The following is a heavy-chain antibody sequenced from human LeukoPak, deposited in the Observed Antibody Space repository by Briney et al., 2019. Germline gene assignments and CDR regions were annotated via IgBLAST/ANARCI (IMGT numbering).Heavy chain of an antibody. CDR2: INHSGST. D-gene: IGHD3-3*01. CDR3: ARREYDFWSGYHPSYYMDV. Sequence: SETLSLTCAVYGGSFSGYYWSWIRQPPGKGLEWIGEINHSGSTNYNPSLKSRVTISVDTSKNQFSLKLSSVSAADTAVYYCARREYDFWSGYHPSYYMDVWGKGTTVTLSS. CDR1: GGSFSGYY. J-gene: IGHJ6*03. V-gene: IGHV4-34*01.